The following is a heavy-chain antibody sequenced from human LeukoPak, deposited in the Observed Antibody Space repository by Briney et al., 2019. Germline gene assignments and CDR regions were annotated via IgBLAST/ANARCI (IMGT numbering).Heavy chain of an antibody. V-gene: IGHV4-59*01. Sequence: SETLSLTCTVSGGSISSYYWSWIRQPPGKGLEWIGYIYYSGSTNYNPSLKSRVTISVDTSKNQFSLKLTSVTAADTAVYYCARSRWFGELLSAWDAFDIWGQGTMVTVSS. CDR1: GGSISSYY. J-gene: IGHJ3*02. D-gene: IGHD3-10*01. CDR3: ARSRWFGELLSAWDAFDI. CDR2: IYYSGST.